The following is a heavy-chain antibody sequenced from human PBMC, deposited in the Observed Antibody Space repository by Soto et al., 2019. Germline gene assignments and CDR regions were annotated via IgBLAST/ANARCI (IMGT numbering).Heavy chain of an antibody. V-gene: IGHV5-51*01. J-gene: IGHJ3*02. CDR2: IYPGDSDT. D-gene: IGHD2-8*01. Sequence: GESMKVSSNGSEGSIASFWGGWMRQKPEKGLEWMGIIYPGDSDTRYSPSFQGRVTISADKSISTAYLQWSSLKASDTAMYYCARQRIVLMVDAFDIWGQGTMVTVSS. CDR1: EGSIASFW. CDR3: ARQRIVLMVDAFDI.